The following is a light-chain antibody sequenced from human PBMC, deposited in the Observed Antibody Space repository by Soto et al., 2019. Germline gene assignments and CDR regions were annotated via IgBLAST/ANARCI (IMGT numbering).Light chain of an antibody. Sequence: QSALTQPRSVTGSPGQSVTISCPGTSSDVGGYNYVSWYHQHPGKAPKHMLYDVSKRPSGVPDRFSSCTSGNTASPTISGVPAGDKADHDCYSSAGSYTVVCGSGTKGNV. CDR3: YSSAGSYTVV. J-gene: IGLJ1*01. CDR1: SSDVGGYNY. V-gene: IGLV2-11*01. CDR2: DVS.